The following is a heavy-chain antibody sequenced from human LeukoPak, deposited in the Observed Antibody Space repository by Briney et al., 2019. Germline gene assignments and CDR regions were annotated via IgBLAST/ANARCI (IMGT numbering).Heavy chain of an antibody. V-gene: IGHV3-30*03. CDR1: GFTFSSYG. CDR3: ATLAPNANNYFDY. J-gene: IGHJ4*02. Sequence: PGRSLRLSWAASGFTFSSYGMHWVRQAPGKGLEWVAVISYDGSNKYYAGSVKGRFTISRDNSKNTLYLQMNRLRAEDTAVYYCATLAPNANNYFDYWGQGTLVTVSS. CDR2: ISYDGSNK. D-gene: IGHD2/OR15-2a*01.